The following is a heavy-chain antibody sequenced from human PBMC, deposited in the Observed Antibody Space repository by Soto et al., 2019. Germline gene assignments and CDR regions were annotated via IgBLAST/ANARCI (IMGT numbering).Heavy chain of an antibody. Sequence: GGSLRLSCAAAGFTFSNAWMSWVRKDPGKGLEWVGRIKSKTDGGTTDYAAPVKGRFTISRDDSKNTLYLQMNSLKTEDTAVYYCTTAPEPDSDYYDSSALGYWGQGTLVTVSS. CDR1: GFTFSNAW. D-gene: IGHD3-22*01. V-gene: IGHV3-15*01. J-gene: IGHJ4*02. CDR3: TTAPEPDSDYYDSSALGY. CDR2: IKSKTDGGTT.